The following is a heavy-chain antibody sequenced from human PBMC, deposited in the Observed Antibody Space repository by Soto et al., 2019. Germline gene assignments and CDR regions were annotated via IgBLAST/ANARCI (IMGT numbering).Heavy chain of an antibody. Sequence: ASVKVSCKASGGTFSSYAISWVRQAPGQGLEWMGGIIPIFGTANYAQKFQGRVTITADESTSTAYMELSSLRSEDTAVYYCASSLKLQRRAWFDPWGQGTLVTGSS. V-gene: IGHV1-69*13. CDR2: IIPIFGTA. CDR3: ASSLKLQRRAWFDP. CDR1: GGTFSSYA. J-gene: IGHJ5*02. D-gene: IGHD1-1*01.